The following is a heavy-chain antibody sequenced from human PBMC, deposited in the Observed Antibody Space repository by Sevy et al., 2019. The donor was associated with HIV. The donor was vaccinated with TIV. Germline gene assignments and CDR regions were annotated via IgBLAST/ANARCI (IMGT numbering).Heavy chain of an antibody. J-gene: IGHJ4*02. V-gene: IGHV3-23*01. Sequence: GGSLRLSCAASGFTFSSYAMSWVRQAPGKGLEWVSAISGSGGSTYYADSVKGRFTISRDNSKKTLYLQMNSLRAEDTAVYYCAKYYDYVWGSFDYWGQGTLVTVSS. CDR3: AKYYDYVWGSFDY. CDR2: ISGSGGST. CDR1: GFTFSSYA. D-gene: IGHD3-16*01.